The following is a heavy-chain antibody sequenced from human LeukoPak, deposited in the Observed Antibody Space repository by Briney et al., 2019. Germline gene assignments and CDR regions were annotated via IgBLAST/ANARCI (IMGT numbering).Heavy chain of an antibody. CDR2: ISSTGSYI. J-gene: IGHJ5*02. CDR3: AKDRCSGYSCYSPNL. D-gene: IGHD2-15*01. CDR1: GFTFSSYS. Sequence: GGSLRLSCAASGFTFSSYSMNWVRQAPGKGLEWVSSISSTGSYIYYTDSMKGRFTISRDNAKNSLYLQMNSLRVEDTAVYYCAKDRCSGYSCYSPNLWGQGTLVTVSS. V-gene: IGHV3-21*01.